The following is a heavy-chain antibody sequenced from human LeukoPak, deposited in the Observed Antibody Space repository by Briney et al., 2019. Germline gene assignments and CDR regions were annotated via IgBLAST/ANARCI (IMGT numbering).Heavy chain of an antibody. CDR1: GFTFSTYG. CDR3: ARGNMLRDIDY. Sequence: PGGSLRLSCAASGFTFSTYGMHWVRQAPGKGLEWVAGIRSDGSNTYSADSVRGRFTISRDNSKNTLFLQMSSLTAEDTAIYYCARGNMLRDIDYWGQGTLVTVSS. D-gene: IGHD3-10*02. CDR2: IRSDGSNT. J-gene: IGHJ4*02. V-gene: IGHV3-33*01.